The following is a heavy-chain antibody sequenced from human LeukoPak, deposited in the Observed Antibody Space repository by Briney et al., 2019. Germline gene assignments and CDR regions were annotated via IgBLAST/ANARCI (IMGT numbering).Heavy chain of an antibody. CDR2: ISYDGSNK. CDR1: GFTFSSYA. V-gene: IGHV3-30-3*01. CDR3: ARGSTSWDY. Sequence: GGSLRLSCAASGFTFSSYAMHWVRQAPGKGLEWVAVISYDGSNKYYADSVKGRFTISRDNSKNTLYLQMNSLRAEDTAVYYCARGSTSWDYWGQGTLVTVSA. J-gene: IGHJ4*02. D-gene: IGHD2-2*01.